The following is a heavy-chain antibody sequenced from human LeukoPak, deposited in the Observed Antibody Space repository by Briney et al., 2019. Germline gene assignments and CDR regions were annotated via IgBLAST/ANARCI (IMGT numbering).Heavy chain of an antibody. Sequence: GGSLRLSCAVSGFTISDAWMSWVRQAPGKGLEWVGRIKRKSSGGTTEYAAPVKGRFSISRDDSKNTLYLDMHSLKTEDAGVYYCTTDLWFGDEGFDYWGQGTLVTVSS. V-gene: IGHV3-15*01. CDR1: GFTISDAW. J-gene: IGHJ4*02. CDR2: IKRKSSGGTT. D-gene: IGHD3-10*01. CDR3: TTDLWFGDEGFDY.